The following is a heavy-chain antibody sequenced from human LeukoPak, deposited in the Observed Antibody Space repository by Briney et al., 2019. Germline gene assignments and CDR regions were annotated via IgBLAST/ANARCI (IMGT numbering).Heavy chain of an antibody. D-gene: IGHD3-22*01. CDR1: RFTDGNDW. J-gene: IGHJ3*02. Sequence: PGGSLRLSCATSRFTDGNDWMTWVRQAPGKGLEWVANIKQDGSQKYYVDSVKGRFTISRDNTKNSLFLQMNSLRAEDTAIYYCASDTSPSSSSSYFVTLDMWGQGTMVTVSS. V-gene: IGHV3-7*01. CDR2: IKQDGSQK. CDR3: ASDTSPSSSSSYFVTLDM.